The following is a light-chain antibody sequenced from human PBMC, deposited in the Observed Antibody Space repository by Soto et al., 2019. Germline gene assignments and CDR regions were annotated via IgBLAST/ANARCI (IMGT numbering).Light chain of an antibody. CDR1: QTISSW. CDR2: KAS. V-gene: IGKV1-5*03. Sequence: DIQMTQSPSTLSGSVGDRVTITCRASQTISSWLAWYQQKPGKAPKLLIYKASTLKSGVPSRFSGSGSGTDFTLTISSLQPEDFATYYCLQYLTYPWTFGQGTKVDNK. CDR3: LQYLTYPWT. J-gene: IGKJ1*01.